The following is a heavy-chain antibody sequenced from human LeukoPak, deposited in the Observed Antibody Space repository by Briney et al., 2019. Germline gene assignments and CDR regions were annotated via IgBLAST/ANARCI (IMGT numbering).Heavy chain of an antibody. CDR3: ARDHSSSWYGSYYYYYGMDV. CDR2: IYYSGST. D-gene: IGHD6-13*01. Sequence: SETLSLTCTVSGGSISSSSYYWGWIRQPPGKGLEWIGSIYYSGSTYYNPSLKSRVTISVDTSKNQISLKLSSVTAADTAVYYCARDHSSSWYGSYYYYYGMDVWGQGTTVTVSS. CDR1: GGSISSSSYY. V-gene: IGHV4-39*07. J-gene: IGHJ6*02.